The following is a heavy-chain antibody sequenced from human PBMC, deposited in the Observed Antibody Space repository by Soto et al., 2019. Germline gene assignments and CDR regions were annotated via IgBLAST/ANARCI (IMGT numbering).Heavy chain of an antibody. V-gene: IGHV3-48*02. Sequence: VSLRLSCAASGFTFSSYSMNWVRQAPGKGLEWVSYISSSSSTIYYADSVKGRFTISRDNAKNSLYLQMNSLRDEDTAVYYCARDSRIRIAAAGRGYYYYGMDVWGQGTTVTVSS. J-gene: IGHJ6*02. D-gene: IGHD6-13*01. CDR3: ARDSRIRIAAAGRGYYYYGMDV. CDR2: ISSSSSTI. CDR1: GFTFSSYS.